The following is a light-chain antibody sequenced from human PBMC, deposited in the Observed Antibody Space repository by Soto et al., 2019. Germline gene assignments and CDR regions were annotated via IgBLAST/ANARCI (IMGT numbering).Light chain of an antibody. CDR3: HQYYSLPYT. J-gene: IGKJ2*01. CDR1: QSVLYSSNNKNY. CDR2: WTS. Sequence: DFVMTQSPDSLAVSLGERATINCRSSQSVLYSSNNKNYLAWYQQKPGHPPKLLIYWTSTRESGVPDRFSGSGSGTDFTLTISSLQAEDVAVYYCHQYYSLPYTFGQGTKLEIK. V-gene: IGKV4-1*01.